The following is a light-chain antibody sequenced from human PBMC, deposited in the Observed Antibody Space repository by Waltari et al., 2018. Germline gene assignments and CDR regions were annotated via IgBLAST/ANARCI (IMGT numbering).Light chain of an antibody. CDR1: QSISTY. Sequence: DIHMTQSPFFLSASVGDRVTITCRASQSISTYLNWYQQEKGRAPRRLTYDASTLQSGVPSRFSGSGSGTDFTLTIRSLQPEDFATYYCQQSNSTPYTFGQGTKLEIK. CDR2: DAS. CDR3: QQSNSTPYT. V-gene: IGKV1-39*01. J-gene: IGKJ2*01.